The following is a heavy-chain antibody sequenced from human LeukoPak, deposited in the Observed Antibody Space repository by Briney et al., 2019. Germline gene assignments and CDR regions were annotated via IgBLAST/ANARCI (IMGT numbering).Heavy chain of an antibody. CDR3: AKDMVFRSGWYGWFDP. CDR2: ISWNSGSI. D-gene: IGHD6-19*01. CDR1: GFTFDDYA. J-gene: IGHJ5*02. V-gene: IGHV3-9*01. Sequence: GRSLRLSCAASGFTFDDYAMHWVRQAPGKGLEWVSGISWNSGSIGYADSVKGRSTVSRDNAKNSLYLQMNSLRAEDTALYYCAKDMVFRSGWYGWFDPWGQGTLVTVSS.